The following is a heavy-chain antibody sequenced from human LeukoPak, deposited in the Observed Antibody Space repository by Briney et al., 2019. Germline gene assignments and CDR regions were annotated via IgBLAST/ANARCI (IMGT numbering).Heavy chain of an antibody. J-gene: IGHJ4*02. CDR1: GGSISSYY. CDR3: ARGTFDWSLLYYFDY. Sequence: SETLSLTCTVSGGSISSYYWSWIRQPPGKGLEWIGYIYYSGSTNYNPSLKSRVTISVDTSKNQFSLKLSSVTAADTAVYYCARGTFDWSLLYYFDYWGQGTLVTVSS. D-gene: IGHD3-9*01. V-gene: IGHV4-59*12. CDR2: IYYSGST.